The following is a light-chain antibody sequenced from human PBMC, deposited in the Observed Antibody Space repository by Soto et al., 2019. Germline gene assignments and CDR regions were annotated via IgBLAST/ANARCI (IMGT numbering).Light chain of an antibody. CDR2: EVS. J-gene: IGLJ2*01. V-gene: IGLV2-8*01. CDR1: SSDIGGYDY. CDR3: TSYAGSNNLI. Sequence: QSALTQPPSASASPGQSVTISCTGTSSDIGGYDYVSWYQQHPGKAPKLMIYEVSKRPSGVPDRFSGSKSGNTASLTVSGLQGEDEADYYCTSYAGSNNLIFGGGTQLTVL.